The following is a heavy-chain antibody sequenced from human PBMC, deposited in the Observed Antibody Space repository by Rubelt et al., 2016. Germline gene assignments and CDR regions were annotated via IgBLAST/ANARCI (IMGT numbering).Heavy chain of an antibody. D-gene: IGHD6-19*01. J-gene: IGHJ4*02. CDR1: GFAFSTSA. V-gene: IGHV1-58*02. Sequence: QMQLVLSGPEVKKPGTSLMISCKASGFAFSTSAIQWVRQAPGQRLEWIGWIIVGSGNTNYAQNFQDRVTITRDMSTRTAYLELSSLRSEDTAVYYCVAETYTTGCCHFDYWGQGTLLTASS. CDR3: VAETYTTGCCHFDY. CDR2: IIVGSGNT.